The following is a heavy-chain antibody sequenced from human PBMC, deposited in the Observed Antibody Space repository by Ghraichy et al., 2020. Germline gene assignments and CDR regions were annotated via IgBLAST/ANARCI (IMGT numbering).Heavy chain of an antibody. D-gene: IGHD5-24*01. CDR1: GFTVSSTY. V-gene: IGHV3-53*01. CDR3: ARAINGMDV. CDR2: IDSGDST. J-gene: IGHJ6*02. Sequence: GALNISCAASGFTVSSTYMSWVRQAPGKGLEWVSVIDSGDSTSYADSVKGRFTISRDKFKNTLYLQMSSLRAEDTAVYYCARAINGMDVWGQGTTVTVSS.